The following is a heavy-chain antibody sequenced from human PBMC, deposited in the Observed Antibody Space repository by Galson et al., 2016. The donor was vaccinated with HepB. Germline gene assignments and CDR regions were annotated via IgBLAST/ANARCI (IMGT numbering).Heavy chain of an antibody. J-gene: IGHJ3*02. D-gene: IGHD6-13*01. CDR3: AKFIAAAGALDI. CDR2: LSYDGSKK. V-gene: IGHV3-30*18. Sequence: SLRLSCAASGFTFSSYGMHWVRQAPGKGLEWVAVLSYDGSKKYYGDSVKGRFTISRDNSKNTLFLQMNSLRAEDTGVYYCAKFIAAAGALDIWGQGTMVTVSS. CDR1: GFTFSSYG.